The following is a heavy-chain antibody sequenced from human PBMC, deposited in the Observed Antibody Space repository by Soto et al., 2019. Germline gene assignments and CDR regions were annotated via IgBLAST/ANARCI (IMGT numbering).Heavy chain of an antibody. CDR2: IYYSGST. J-gene: IGHJ4*02. Sequence: QLQLQESGPGLVKPSETLSLTCTVSGGSISSSSYYWGWIRQPPGKGLEWIGSIYYSGSTYYNPSLQSRVTISVDTSKNQFSLKLSAVTAADTAVDYCARRAFRDGYYWGQGTLVTVSS. D-gene: IGHD5-12*01. CDR1: GGSISSSSYY. V-gene: IGHV4-39*01. CDR3: ARRAFRDGYY.